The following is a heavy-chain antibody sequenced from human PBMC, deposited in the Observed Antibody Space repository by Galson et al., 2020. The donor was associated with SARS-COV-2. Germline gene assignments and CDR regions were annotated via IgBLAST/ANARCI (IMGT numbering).Heavy chain of an antibody. Sequence: GGSLRLSCAASGFTFDDYAMHWVRQGPGKGLEWVSSITWNSGSIAYADSVKGRFTISRDNAKNSLYLQMNSLRAEDTAMYYCAKGPNSYSSAWFGIDYWGQGTLVTVSS. V-gene: IGHV3-9*01. CDR2: ITWNSGSI. CDR1: GFTFDDYA. J-gene: IGHJ4*02. CDR3: AKGPNSYSSAWFGIDY. D-gene: IGHD6-19*01.